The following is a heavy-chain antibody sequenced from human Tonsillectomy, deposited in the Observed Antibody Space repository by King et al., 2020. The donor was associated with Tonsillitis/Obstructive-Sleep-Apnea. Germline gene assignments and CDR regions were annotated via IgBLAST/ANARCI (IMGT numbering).Heavy chain of an antibody. V-gene: IGHV3-30*04. CDR2: ISYDGSNK. J-gene: IGHJ4*02. Sequence: VQLVESGGGVVQPGRSLRLSCAASGFTFSSYAMHWVRQAPGKGLEWVAVISYDGSNKYYADSVKGRFTISRDNSKNTLYLQMNSLRAEDTAVYYCARDSGYDFWSGYYLDYCGQGTLVTVSS. D-gene: IGHD3-3*01. CDR3: ARDSGYDFWSGYYLDY. CDR1: GFTFSSYA.